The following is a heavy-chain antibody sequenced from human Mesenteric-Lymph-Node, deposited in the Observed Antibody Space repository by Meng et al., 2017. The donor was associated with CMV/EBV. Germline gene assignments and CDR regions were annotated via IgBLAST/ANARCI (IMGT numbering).Heavy chain of an antibody. J-gene: IGHJ4*02. D-gene: IGHD1-26*01. CDR3: ARASGTYYYLDY. V-gene: IGHV4-39*07. Sequence: SETLSLTCTVSGGSISSSSYYWGWIRQPPGKGLEWIGSIYYSGSTYYNPSLKSRVTISVDTSKNQFSLKLSSVTAADTAVYYCARASGTYYYLDYWGQGTLVTVSS. CDR1: GGSISSSSYY. CDR2: IYYSGST.